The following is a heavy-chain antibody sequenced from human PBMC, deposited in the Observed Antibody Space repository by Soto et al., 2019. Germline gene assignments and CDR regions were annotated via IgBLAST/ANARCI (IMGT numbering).Heavy chain of an antibody. CDR2: ISSSGSTI. CDR1: GFTFIDYY. D-gene: IGHD2-2*01. CDR3: ARGYCSSTSCYPFDY. V-gene: IGHV3-11*01. J-gene: IGHJ4*02. Sequence: VGSLRLSCAASGFTFIDYYMSCILQSPGKGLEWVSYISSSGSTIYYADSVKGRFTISRDNAKNSLYLQMSSLRAEDTAVYYCARGYCSSTSCYPFDYWGQGTLVTVSS.